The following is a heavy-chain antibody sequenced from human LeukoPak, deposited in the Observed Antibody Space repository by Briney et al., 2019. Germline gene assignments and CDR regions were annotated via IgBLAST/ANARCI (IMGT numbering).Heavy chain of an antibody. CDR1: GYTFRSYG. D-gene: IGHD2-15*01. V-gene: IGHV1-18*01. CDR3: ARGLGYCSGGSCENWFDP. Sequence: ASVKVSCKASGYTFRSYGINWVRQAPGQGLEWMGWISPYNGNSNYAQKFQGRVTMTTDTSTSTGYMELRNLRSDDTAVYYCARGLGYCSGGSCENWFDPWGQGTLVTVSS. CDR2: ISPYNGNS. J-gene: IGHJ5*02.